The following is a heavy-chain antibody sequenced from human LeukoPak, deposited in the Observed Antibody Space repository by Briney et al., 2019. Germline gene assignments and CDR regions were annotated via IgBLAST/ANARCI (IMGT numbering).Heavy chain of an antibody. CDR1: GFTFSMYT. V-gene: IGHV3-21*03. CDR2: ISSGSSYI. Sequence: GGSLRLSCAASGFTFSMYTMNWVRQAPGTGLEWVSGISSGSSYIYYADSVKGRFTISRDNAKNSLYLQMNSLRADDTAVYYCARDWGYYDSSDPVGCWGQGTLVTVSS. J-gene: IGHJ4*02. D-gene: IGHD3-22*01. CDR3: ARDWGYYDSSDPVGC.